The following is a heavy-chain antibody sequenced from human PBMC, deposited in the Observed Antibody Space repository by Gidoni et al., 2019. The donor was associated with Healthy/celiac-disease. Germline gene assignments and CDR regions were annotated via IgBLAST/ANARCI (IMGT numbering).Heavy chain of an antibody. CDR3: ARVGSEYCSGGSCYWFDY. Sequence: QVQLVQSGAEVKQPGSSVKVSCKASGGTFSSYAISWVRQAPGQGLEWMGRIIPILGIANYAQKFQGRVTITADKSTSTAYMELSSLRSEDTAVYYGARVGSEYCSGGSCYWFDYWGQGTLVTVSS. J-gene: IGHJ4*02. CDR1: GGTFSSYA. CDR2: IIPILGIA. D-gene: IGHD2-15*01. V-gene: IGHV1-69*04.